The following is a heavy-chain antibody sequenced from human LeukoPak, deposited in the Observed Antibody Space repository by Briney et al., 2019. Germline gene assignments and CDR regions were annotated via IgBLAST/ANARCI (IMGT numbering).Heavy chain of an antibody. CDR1: GASVSNFY. J-gene: IGHJ4*02. CDR3: ARHHDGGPKLRLDF. Sequence: SETLSLPCRVSGASVSNFYWSWIRQSPGKGLEWIGFFHYSWSTNYNPSLNSRVTTSIDTSINQLSLTLVSVTAADTAVYFCARHHDGGPKLRLDFWGLGVLVTVSS. D-gene: IGHD2-15*01. V-gene: IGHV4-59*08. CDR2: FHYSWST.